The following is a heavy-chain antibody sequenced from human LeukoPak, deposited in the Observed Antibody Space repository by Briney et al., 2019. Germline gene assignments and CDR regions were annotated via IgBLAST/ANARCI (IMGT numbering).Heavy chain of an antibody. CDR2: IYYSGST. CDR1: GGSISSYY. Sequence: SETLSLTCTVSGGSISSYYWSWIRQPPGKGLEWIGYIYYSGSTNYNPSLKSRVTISVDTSKNQFSLKLSSVTAADTAVYYCARGGGLYCSSTSCSFDYWGQGTLVTVSS. J-gene: IGHJ4*02. V-gene: IGHV4-59*12. CDR3: ARGGGLYCSSTSCSFDY. D-gene: IGHD2-2*01.